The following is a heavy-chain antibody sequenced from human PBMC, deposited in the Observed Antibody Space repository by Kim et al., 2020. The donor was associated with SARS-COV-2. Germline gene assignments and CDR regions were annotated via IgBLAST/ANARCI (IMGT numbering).Heavy chain of an antibody. Sequence: SETLSLTCTVSGGSINTAAYYWGWIRQPPGMGLEWIGTIYYSGSTYYNPSLKSRVTISMDTSRNPLSLNLKSMTAADSALYFCASHVSTGTGRGYLDYWGQGAQVTVS. CDR2: IYYSGST. CDR3: ASHVSTGTGRGYLDY. V-gene: IGHV4-39*02. J-gene: IGHJ4*02. CDR1: GGSINTAAYY. D-gene: IGHD2-15*01.